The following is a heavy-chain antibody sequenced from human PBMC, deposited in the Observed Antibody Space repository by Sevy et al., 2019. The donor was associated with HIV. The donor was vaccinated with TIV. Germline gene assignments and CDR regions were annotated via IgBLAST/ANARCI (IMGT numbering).Heavy chain of an antibody. Sequence: SETLSLTCTVSGGSINSDHWNWIRQPPGKGLGWIGSVYYTGGTTYNPSLKNRVTISVDRTKNQFSLNLTSVTAADTAVYYCARRNDFDIWGQGTMVTVSS. V-gene: IGHV4-59*08. CDR3: ARRNDFDI. CDR1: GGSINSDH. J-gene: IGHJ3*02. CDR2: VYYTGGT.